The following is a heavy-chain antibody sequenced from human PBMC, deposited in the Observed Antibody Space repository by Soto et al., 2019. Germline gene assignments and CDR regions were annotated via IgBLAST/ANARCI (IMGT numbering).Heavy chain of an antibody. CDR3: ARGQKITMVRGVIPLNDY. V-gene: IGHV4-34*01. Sequence: PSETLSLTCAVYGGSFSGYYWSWIRQPPGKGLEWIGEINHSGSTNYNPSLKSRVTISVDTSKNQFSLKLSSVTAADTAVYYCARGQKITMVRGVIPLNDYWGQGTLVTVSS. CDR1: GGSFSGYY. CDR2: INHSGST. J-gene: IGHJ4*02. D-gene: IGHD3-10*01.